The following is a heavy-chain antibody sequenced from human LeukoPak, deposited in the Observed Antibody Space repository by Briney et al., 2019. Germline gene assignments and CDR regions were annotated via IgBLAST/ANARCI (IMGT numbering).Heavy chain of an antibody. CDR2: IYPGDSDA. J-gene: IGHJ3*02. D-gene: IGHD4-17*01. CDR3: ARKGATVTTDAFDI. Sequence: GESLKISCKGSRYSFTSYCIGWVRQMPGKGLEWMGIIYPGDSDASYSPAIQGQVSISADKSISTAYLQWSSLKASDTDMYYCARKGATVTTDAFDIWGQGTMVTVSS. CDR1: RYSFTSYC. V-gene: IGHV5-51*01.